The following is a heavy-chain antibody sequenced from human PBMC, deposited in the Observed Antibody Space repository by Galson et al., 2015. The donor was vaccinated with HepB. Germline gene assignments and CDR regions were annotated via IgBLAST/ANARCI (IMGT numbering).Heavy chain of an antibody. CDR3: ARKRAYQLLYRGYYYYGLDV. J-gene: IGHJ6*02. Sequence: SGGTFSNYAISWVRQAPGQGLEWMGGIIPIFGVVNYARKFQDRLTITADESTSTAYMELSSLSSEDTAVYYCARKRAYQLLYRGYYYYGLDVWGQGTTVTVSS. CDR1: GGTFSNYA. CDR2: IIPIFGVV. D-gene: IGHD2-2*02. V-gene: IGHV1-69*01.